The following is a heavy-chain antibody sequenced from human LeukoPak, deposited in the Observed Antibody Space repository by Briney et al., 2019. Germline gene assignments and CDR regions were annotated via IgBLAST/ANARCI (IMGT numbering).Heavy chain of an antibody. Sequence: SETLSLTCTVSGGSIGGFYRSWIRQPPGKGLEWIGYISYSGSTNYNPSLNSRVTISVDTSKNQFSLKLSSVTAADTAVYYCARDGPGSTWYFDYWGQGTLVTVSS. CDR3: ARDGPGSTWYFDY. CDR2: ISYSGST. V-gene: IGHV4-59*01. D-gene: IGHD6-13*01. J-gene: IGHJ4*02. CDR1: GGSIGGFY.